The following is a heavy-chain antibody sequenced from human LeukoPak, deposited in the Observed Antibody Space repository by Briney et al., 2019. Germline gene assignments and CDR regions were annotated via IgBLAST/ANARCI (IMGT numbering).Heavy chain of an antibody. V-gene: IGHV3-64*01. D-gene: IGHD6-13*01. CDR2: ISSNGGST. CDR3: AKDRRVSAAAGIDY. J-gene: IGHJ4*02. CDR1: GFTFDDFG. Sequence: GGSLRLSCAASGFTFDDFGMSWVRQAPGKGLEYVSAISSNGGSTYYANSVKGRFTISRDNSKNTLYLQMGSLRAEDTAVYYCAKDRRVSAAAGIDYWGQGTLVTVSS.